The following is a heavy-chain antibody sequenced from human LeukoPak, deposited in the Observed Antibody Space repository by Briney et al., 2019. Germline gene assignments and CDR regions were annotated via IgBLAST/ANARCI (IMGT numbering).Heavy chain of an antibody. CDR3: ATYCSSTSCYGTPPFDY. V-gene: IGHV3-21*01. CDR2: ISSSSSYI. J-gene: IGHJ4*02. CDR1: GFTFSSYS. D-gene: IGHD2-2*01. Sequence: GGSLRLSCAASGFTFSSYSMNWVRQAPGKGLEWVSSISSSSSYIYYADSVKGQFTISRDNAKNSLYLQMNSLRAEDTAVYYCATYCSSTSCYGTPPFDYWGQGTLVTVSS.